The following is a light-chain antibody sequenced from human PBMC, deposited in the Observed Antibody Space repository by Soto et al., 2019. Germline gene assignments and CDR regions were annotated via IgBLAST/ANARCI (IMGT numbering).Light chain of an antibody. CDR2: GAN. CDR3: QQNYGTPGT. CDR1: QSISRY. J-gene: IGKJ1*01. Sequence: DIQLTQSPSSLSASVGYRITITCRSSQSISRYLNWYQQRPATAPKVPIFGANSLQSGVPYRFTGSGSGTEFTLTISSLKPEDFPTYYCQQNYGTPGTFGQGTKVDI. V-gene: IGKV1-39*01.